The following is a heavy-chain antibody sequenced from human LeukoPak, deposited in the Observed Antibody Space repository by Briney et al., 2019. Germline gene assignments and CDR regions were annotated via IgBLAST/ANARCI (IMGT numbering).Heavy chain of an antibody. Sequence: GGSLRLSCTGSGLSFSTHWMSWVRQAPGRGLEWVANVRQDGSVKYYVDSVKGRFTISRDNARNSLDLQMNSLRADDTAVYYCARDLVYPTGSFVYDYWGQGTLVTVSS. CDR1: GLSFSTHW. J-gene: IGHJ4*02. CDR2: VRQDGSVK. V-gene: IGHV3-7*01. CDR3: ARDLVYPTGSFVYDY. D-gene: IGHD3-10*01.